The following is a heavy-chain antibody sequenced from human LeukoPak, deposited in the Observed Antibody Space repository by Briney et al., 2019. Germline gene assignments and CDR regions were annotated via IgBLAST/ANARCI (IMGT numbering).Heavy chain of an antibody. CDR3: ARERNFYYFDY. CDR1: GFTFNDYT. J-gene: IGHJ4*02. D-gene: IGHD3-3*01. Sequence: GGSLRLSCAASGFTFNDYTMTWVRQAPGKGLEWVSSITGDCNYIFYADSVKGRFTIARDNAQNSLFLELNSLRGEDTAVYYCARERNFYYFDYWGQGALVTVSS. V-gene: IGHV3-21*01. CDR2: ITGDCNYI.